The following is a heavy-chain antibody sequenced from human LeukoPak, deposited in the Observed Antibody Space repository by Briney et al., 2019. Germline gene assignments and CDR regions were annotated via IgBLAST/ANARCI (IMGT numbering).Heavy chain of an antibody. D-gene: IGHD5-24*01. CDR3: ARDGPRDGYNLYYFDY. Sequence: ASVKVSCKASGYTFTSYGISWVRQAPAQGLEWMGWISAYNGNTNYAQKLQGRVTMTTDTSTSTAYMELRSLRSDDTAVYYCARDGPRDGYNLYYFDYWGQGTLVTVSS. CDR2: ISAYNGNT. CDR1: GYTFTSYG. V-gene: IGHV1-18*01. J-gene: IGHJ4*02.